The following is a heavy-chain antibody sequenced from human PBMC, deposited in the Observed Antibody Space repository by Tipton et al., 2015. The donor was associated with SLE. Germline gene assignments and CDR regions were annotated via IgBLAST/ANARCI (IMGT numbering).Heavy chain of an antibody. CDR3: ARDPYGSGTNY. CDR1: GFSFSSYT. CDR2: ITSSSTYI. Sequence: SLRLSCAASGFSFSSYTMHWVRQAPGKGLEWVSSITSSSTYIYYADSVKGRFTISRDSAKNSVYLQMNSLRAEDTAVYYCARDPYGSGTNYWGQGTLVTVSS. D-gene: IGHD3-10*01. J-gene: IGHJ4*02. V-gene: IGHV3-21*03.